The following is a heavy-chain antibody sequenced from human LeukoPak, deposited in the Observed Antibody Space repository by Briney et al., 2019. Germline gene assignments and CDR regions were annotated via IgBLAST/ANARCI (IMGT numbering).Heavy chain of an antibody. J-gene: IGHJ6*02. V-gene: IGHV1-69*04. CDR3: AREGILGAIAPYYYYGMDV. Sequence: SVKVSCKASGGTFSSYAISWVRQAPGQGLEWMGRIIPILGIANYAQKFQGRVTITADKSTSTAYMELSNLRSEDTAVYYCAREGILGAIAPYYYYGMDVWGQGTTVTVSS. D-gene: IGHD1-26*01. CDR1: GGTFSSYA. CDR2: IIPILGIA.